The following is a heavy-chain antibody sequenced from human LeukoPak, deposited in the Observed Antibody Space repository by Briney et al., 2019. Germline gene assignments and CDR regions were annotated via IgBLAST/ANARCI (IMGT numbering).Heavy chain of an antibody. CDR1: GYSISSGYY. D-gene: IGHD3-10*01. J-gene: IGHJ4*02. V-gene: IGHV4-38-2*02. CDR2: IYHSGST. Sequence: PSETLSLTCTVSGYSISSGYYWGWIRQPPGKGLEWIGSIYHSGSTYYNPSLKSRVTISVDTSKNRFSLKLSSVTAADTAVYYCARGGITMVRGVTNEFDYWGQGTLVTVSS. CDR3: ARGGITMVRGVTNEFDY.